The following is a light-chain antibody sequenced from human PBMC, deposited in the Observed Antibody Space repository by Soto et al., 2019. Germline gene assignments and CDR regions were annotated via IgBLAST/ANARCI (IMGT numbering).Light chain of an antibody. CDR2: SNN. V-gene: IGLV1-44*01. J-gene: IGLJ2*01. CDR1: SSNIGSNT. Sequence: QLVLTQPPSASGTPGQRVTISCSGSSSNIGSNTVKWYQQLPGTAPKVLIYSNNQRPSGVPDRFSGSKSGTSASLAISGLQSEDEADYYCASWDDSLSGPLFGGGTQLTVL. CDR3: ASWDDSLSGPL.